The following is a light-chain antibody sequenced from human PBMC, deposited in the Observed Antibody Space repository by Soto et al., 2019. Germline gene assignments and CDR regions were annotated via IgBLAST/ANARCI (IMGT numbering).Light chain of an antibody. J-gene: IGLJ2*01. Sequence: QTVVTQPPSASGSPGQSVTISCTGTSSDIGAYIYVSWYQQHPGKAPKLIIYEFSKRPSGVPDRFSGSKSGNTASLTVSGLQAEDEANYYCSTYAGSNNHVIFGGGTKLTVL. CDR3: STYAGSNNHVI. V-gene: IGLV2-8*01. CDR1: SSDIGAYIY. CDR2: EFS.